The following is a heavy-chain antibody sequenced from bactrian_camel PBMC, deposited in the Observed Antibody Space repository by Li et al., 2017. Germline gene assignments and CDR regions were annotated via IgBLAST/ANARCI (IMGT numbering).Heavy chain of an antibody. Sequence: HVQLVESGGDSVQPGGSLRLSCTATGFMLSSVPMRWVRRAPGKGLEWVASISDDSRATQYKDFLEARFTISRDNSKSTLYLQMNSLKSEDTATYYCANVPPTSLAVGLGARGQGTQVTVS. V-gene: IGHV3S6*01. CDR2: ISDDSRAT. D-gene: IGHD5*01. J-gene: IGHJ4*01. CDR1: GFMLSSVP.